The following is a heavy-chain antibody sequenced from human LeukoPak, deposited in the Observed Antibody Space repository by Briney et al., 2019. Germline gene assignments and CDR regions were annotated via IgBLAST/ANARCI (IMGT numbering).Heavy chain of an antibody. Sequence: GGSLRLSCAVSGFTVTDNYMSWVRQAPGKGLQWVSVIYPDGRTYYAASVTGRFTISRDISRNTLLLQMNTLRADDTAVHYCARTNPVYGDYDYWGQGTLVTVSS. CDR3: ARTNPVYGDYDY. CDR1: GFTVTDNY. J-gene: IGHJ4*02. D-gene: IGHD4-17*01. CDR2: IYPDGRT. V-gene: IGHV3-53*01.